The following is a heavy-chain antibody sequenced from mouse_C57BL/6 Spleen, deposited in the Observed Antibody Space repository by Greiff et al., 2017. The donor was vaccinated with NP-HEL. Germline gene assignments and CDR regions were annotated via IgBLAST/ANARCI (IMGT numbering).Heavy chain of an antibody. CDR2: IYPRSGNT. CDR3: AEFTFAY. J-gene: IGHJ3*01. Sequence: QVQLKQSGAELARPGASVKLSCTASGYTFTSYGISWVKQRTGQGLEWIGEIYPRSGNTYYNEKFKGKATLTADKSSSTAYMELRSLTSEDSAVYFCAEFTFAYWGQGTLVTVSA. CDR1: GYTFTSYG. V-gene: IGHV1-81*01.